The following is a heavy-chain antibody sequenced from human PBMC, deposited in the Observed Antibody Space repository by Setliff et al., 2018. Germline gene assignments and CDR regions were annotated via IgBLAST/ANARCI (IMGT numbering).Heavy chain of an antibody. D-gene: IGHD3-3*01. Sequence: ASVKVSCKASGYTFRQSIVSWVRQAPGQGLEWLGWIGVYSGNTYSAQRFQGRVSLTTDESTNTAYLELGGLRSDDTAVYYCMRLVRFCSRTVCQRTSGDEAWGQGTMVTV. CDR1: GYTFRQSI. CDR2: IGVYSGNT. V-gene: IGHV1-18*01. J-gene: IGHJ5*02. CDR3: MRLVRFCSRTVCQRTSGDEA.